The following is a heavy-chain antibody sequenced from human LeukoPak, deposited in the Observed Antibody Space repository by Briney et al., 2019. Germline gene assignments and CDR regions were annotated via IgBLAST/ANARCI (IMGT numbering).Heavy chain of an antibody. CDR3: VRDDSSGWLLNPPFDY. J-gene: IGHJ4*02. D-gene: IGHD6-19*01. Sequence: PGGSLRLSCAASGFTFSSYWMSWVRQAPGKGLEWVANIKQDGSEKYYVDSVKGRFTISRDNAENSLYLQMNSLRAEDTAVYYCVRDDSSGWLLNPPFDYWGQGTLVTVSS. CDR1: GFTFSSYW. CDR2: IKQDGSEK. V-gene: IGHV3-7*01.